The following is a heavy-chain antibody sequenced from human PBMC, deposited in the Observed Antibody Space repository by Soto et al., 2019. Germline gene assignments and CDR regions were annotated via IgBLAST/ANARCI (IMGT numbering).Heavy chain of an antibody. V-gene: IGHV4-31*03. Sequence: SETLSLTCTVSGGSISDGYYWSWIRQHPGKGLEWIGSISDSGSTSYNPSLKSRLTISVDTSKNQFSLNLRSVTAADTAVYYCAKDRNFGVVIISVFDYWGQGTLVTVSS. CDR3: AKDRNFGVVIISVFDY. J-gene: IGHJ4*02. CDR1: GGSISDGYY. CDR2: ISDSGST. D-gene: IGHD3-3*01.